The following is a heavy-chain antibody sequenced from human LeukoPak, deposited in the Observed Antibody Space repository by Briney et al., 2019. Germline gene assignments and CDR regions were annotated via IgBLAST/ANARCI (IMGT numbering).Heavy chain of an antibody. V-gene: IGHV3-7*01. J-gene: IGHJ4*02. CDR2: IKQDGSER. D-gene: IGHD5-12*01. CDR1: GFTFSTYW. Sequence: GGSLRLSCAASGFTFSTYWVRGVRQAPGTGLEWVANIKQDGSERYYVDSVEGRFTISRDNAKNSLYLQMNSLRAEDTAVYYCARDKAFSYEDYWGQGTLVTVSS. CDR3: ARDKAFSYEDY.